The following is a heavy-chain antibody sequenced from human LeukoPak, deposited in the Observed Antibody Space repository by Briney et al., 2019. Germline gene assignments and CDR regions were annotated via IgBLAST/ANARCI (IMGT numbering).Heavy chain of an antibody. J-gene: IGHJ3*02. CDR1: GGSISSYY. CDR3: ARAPTMVGATGGSDAFDI. V-gene: IGHV4-4*07. Sequence: SETQSLTCTVSGGSISSYYWSWIRQPAGKGLEWIGRIYTSGSTNYNPSLKSRVTMSVDTSKNQFSLKLSSVTAADTAVYYCARAPTMVGATGGSDAFDIWGQGTMVTVSS. D-gene: IGHD1-26*01. CDR2: IYTSGST.